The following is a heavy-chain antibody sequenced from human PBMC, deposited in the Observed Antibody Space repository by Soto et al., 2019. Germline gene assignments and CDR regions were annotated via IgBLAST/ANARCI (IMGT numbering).Heavy chain of an antibody. V-gene: IGHV1-24*01. J-gene: IGHJ4*02. CDR3: ARGVTARVDY. CDR2: FDPEDAEI. Sequence: ASVKVSCKVSGYTLTELSMHWVRQAPGKGLEWMGGFDPEDAEIIYAQKFQGRVTMTEDTSTDTAYMELTTLTSDDTAFYYCARGVTARVDYWGKGPLCPVPS. CDR1: GYTLTELS. D-gene: IGHD2-21*02.